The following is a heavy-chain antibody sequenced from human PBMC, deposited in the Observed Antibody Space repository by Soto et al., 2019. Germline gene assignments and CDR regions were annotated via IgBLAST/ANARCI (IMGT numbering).Heavy chain of an antibody. Sequence: PSETLSLTCTVSGGSISSYYWSWIRQPPGKGLEWIGYIYYSGSTNYNPSLKSRVTISVDTSKNQFSLKVTSVTAADTAIYFCARGGRYVGFDSWGQGARVTVSS. D-gene: IGHD1-26*01. CDR1: GGSISSYY. J-gene: IGHJ4*02. CDR2: IYYSGST. CDR3: ARGGRYVGFDS. V-gene: IGHV4-59*01.